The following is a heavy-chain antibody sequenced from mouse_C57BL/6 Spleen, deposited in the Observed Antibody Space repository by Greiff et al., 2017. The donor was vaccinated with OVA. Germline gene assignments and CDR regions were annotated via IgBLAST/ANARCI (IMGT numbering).Heavy chain of an antibody. CDR1: GFTFSNYW. Sequence: EVMLVESGGGLVQPGGSMKLSCVASGFTFSNYWMNWVRQSPEMGLEWVAQIRLKSDNYATHYAESVKGRFTISSDDSRSSVYLQMNSLRAEDTGIYYCTGWSLQAMDDWGQGTSVTVSS. V-gene: IGHV6-3*01. CDR3: TGWSLQAMDD. J-gene: IGHJ4*01. CDR2: IRLKSDNYAT. D-gene: IGHD1-1*02.